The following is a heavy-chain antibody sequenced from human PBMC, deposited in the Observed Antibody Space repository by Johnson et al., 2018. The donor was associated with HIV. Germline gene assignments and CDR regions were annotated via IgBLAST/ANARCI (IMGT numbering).Heavy chain of an antibody. CDR2: ISYDGSNK. CDR1: GFTFSSYA. J-gene: IGHJ3*02. CDR3: AREVEITMVRGREGFDM. V-gene: IGHV3-30-3*01. D-gene: IGHD3-10*01. Sequence: QVQLVESGGGVVQPGRSLRLSCAASGFTFSSYAMHWVRQAPGKGLEWVAVISYDGSNKYYADSVKGRFTISRDNSKNTLYLQMNSLRAEDTALYYCAREVEITMVRGREGFDMWGQGTMVTVSS.